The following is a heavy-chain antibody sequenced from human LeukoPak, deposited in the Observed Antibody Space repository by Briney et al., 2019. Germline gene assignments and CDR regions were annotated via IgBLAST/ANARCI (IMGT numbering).Heavy chain of an antibody. CDR2: IYYSGST. D-gene: IGHD2-21*02. J-gene: IGHJ4*02. CDR1: GGSINSYY. V-gene: IGHV4-59*01. CDR3: AGTYCGGDCYPARFDY. Sequence: SETLSLTCTVSGGSINSYYWSWIRQPPGKGLEWIGYIYYSGSTNYNPSLKSRVTISVDTSKNQFSLKLSSVTAADTAVYYCAGTYCGGDCYPARFDYWGQGTLVTVSS.